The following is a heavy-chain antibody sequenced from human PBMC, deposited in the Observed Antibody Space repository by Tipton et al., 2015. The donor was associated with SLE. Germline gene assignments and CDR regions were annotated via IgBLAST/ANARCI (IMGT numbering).Heavy chain of an antibody. CDR3: SRGRNSGFDL. J-gene: IGHJ4*02. V-gene: IGHV6-1*01. D-gene: IGHD1-26*01. CDR1: GDSVSSNTVA. CDR2: TYYRSVWYN. Sequence: GLVKPSQTLSLTCAISGDSVSSNTVAWNWIRQSPSRGLEWLGRTYYRSVWYNDYAASVKSRITVNPDTAKNQLSLQLNSVTPEDTAVYYCSRGRNSGFDLWGQGTLSPSPQ.